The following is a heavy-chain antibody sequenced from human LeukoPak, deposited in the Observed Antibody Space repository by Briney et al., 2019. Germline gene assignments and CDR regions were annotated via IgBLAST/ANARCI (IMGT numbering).Heavy chain of an antibody. CDR1: GLTFSDSF. J-gene: IGHJ6*02. CDR2: TAGADDVI. CDR3: ANYIQRPPGMDV. D-gene: IGHD2-15*01. V-gene: IGHV3-23*01. Sequence: GRSLRPSCAVSGLTFSDSFMSSVRQAPQKRLEWVAVTAGADDVIQYADSVKGRFTISTDNSKNTVYLQMNSLRAEDTALYFCANYIQRPPGMDVWGQGTMVTVSS.